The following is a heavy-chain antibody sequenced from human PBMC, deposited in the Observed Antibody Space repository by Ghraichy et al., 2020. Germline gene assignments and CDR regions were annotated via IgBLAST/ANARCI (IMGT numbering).Heavy chain of an antibody. CDR2: ISGSGGST. CDR3: AKEGQQLVGGFSQYFQH. Sequence: LSLTCAASGFTFSSYAMSWVRQAPGKGLEWVSAISGSGGSTYYADSVKGRFTISRDNSKNTLYLQMNSLRAEDTAVYYCAKEGQQLVGGFSQYFQHWGQGTLVTVSS. J-gene: IGHJ1*01. V-gene: IGHV3-23*01. CDR1: GFTFSSYA. D-gene: IGHD6-13*01.